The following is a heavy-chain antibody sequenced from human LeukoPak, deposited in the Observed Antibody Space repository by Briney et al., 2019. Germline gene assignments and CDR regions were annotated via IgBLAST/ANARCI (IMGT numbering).Heavy chain of an antibody. CDR2: IIPLFGTP. D-gene: IGHD2-15*01. CDR1: GGTFSSYT. Sequence: SVKVSCKASGGTFSSYTISWVRQVPGQGLEWMGGIIPLFGTPDYAQKFQDRLTITADKSTSTAYMELSSLRSEDTSVYYCASATLRCSGGSCYEMDVWGKGTTVTVSS. V-gene: IGHV1-69*06. CDR3: ASATLRCSGGSCYEMDV. J-gene: IGHJ6*04.